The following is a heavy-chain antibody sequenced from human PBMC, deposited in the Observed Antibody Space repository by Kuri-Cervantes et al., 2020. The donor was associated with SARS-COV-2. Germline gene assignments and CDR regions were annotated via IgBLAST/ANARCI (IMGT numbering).Heavy chain of an antibody. CDR1: GGTFSSYA. CDR3: ARARNGNYLNEPDY. V-gene: IGHV1-69*13. D-gene: IGHD4-17*01. CDR2: VIPIFGTA. Sequence: SVKVSCKASGGTFSSYAISWVRQAPGQGLEWMGGVIPIFGTANYAQKFQGRITITADESTSTAYMELSTLRSEDKAVYYCARARNGNYLNEPDYWGQGTLVTVSS. J-gene: IGHJ4*02.